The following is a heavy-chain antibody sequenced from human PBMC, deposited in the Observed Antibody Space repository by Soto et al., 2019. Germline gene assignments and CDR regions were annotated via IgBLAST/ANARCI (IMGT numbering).Heavy chain of an antibody. CDR3: AHRLTTPNRYYYYYYDMDV. J-gene: IGHJ6*02. CDR1: GFSLSTSGVG. Sequence: QITLKESGPPLVKPTQTLTLTCTFSGFSLSTSGVGVGWIRQPPGKALEWLALIYWDDGKRYSPSLKSRLTITTDTSKNQVVLTMTNMDPVDTATYYCAHRLTTPNRYYYYYYDMDVWGQGTTVTVSS. V-gene: IGHV2-5*02. CDR2: IYWDDGK. D-gene: IGHD4-4*01.